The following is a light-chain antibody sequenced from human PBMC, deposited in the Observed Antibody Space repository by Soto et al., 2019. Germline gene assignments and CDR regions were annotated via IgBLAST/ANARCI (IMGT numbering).Light chain of an antibody. CDR1: SSDVGGYNY. J-gene: IGLJ1*01. CDR3: SSYTRSSNYV. Sequence: QSVLTQPASVSGSPGQSITISCTGTSSDVGGYNYVSWYQQHPGKAPKLMIYEVSNRPSGVSNRFSGSKSGNTASLTISGLQAEDEADYYCSSYTRSSNYVFGNGTKFT. CDR2: EVS. V-gene: IGLV2-14*01.